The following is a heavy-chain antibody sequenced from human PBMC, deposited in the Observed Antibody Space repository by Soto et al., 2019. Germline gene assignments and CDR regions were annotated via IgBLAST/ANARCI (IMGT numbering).Heavy chain of an antibody. D-gene: IGHD3-16*01. J-gene: IGHJ4*01. CDR2: ISAYNGNT. CDR1: GYTFTSYG. V-gene: IGHV1-18*01. CDR3: ARDAAIVMNHY. Sequence: QVQLVQSGAEVKKPGASVKVSCKASGYTFTSYGISWVRQAPGQGLEWMGWISAYNGNTKYAQKLQGRVTMTTDTSTSTAYRELRSLRSDDTPVYCCARDAAIVMNHYWVPGPLVTVSS.